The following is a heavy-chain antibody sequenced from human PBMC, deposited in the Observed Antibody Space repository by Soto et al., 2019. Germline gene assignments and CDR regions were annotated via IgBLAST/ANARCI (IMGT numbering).Heavy chain of an antibody. D-gene: IGHD3-3*01. CDR2: INPSGGST. Sequence: VASVKVSCKASGYTFTSYYMHWVRQAPGQGLEWKGIINPSGGSTSYAQKFQGRVTMTRDTSTSTVYMELSSLRSEDTAVYYCARARGPRWTYYDFWSGYFDYWGQGTLVTVSS. CDR1: GYTFTSYY. V-gene: IGHV1-46*01. J-gene: IGHJ4*02. CDR3: ARARGPRWTYYDFWSGYFDY.